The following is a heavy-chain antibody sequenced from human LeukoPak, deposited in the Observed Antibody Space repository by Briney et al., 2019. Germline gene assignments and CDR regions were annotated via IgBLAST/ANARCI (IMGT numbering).Heavy chain of an antibody. CDR1: GAIVSRNY. CDR2: IYGDNAT. Sequence: GPLRLSSASSGAIVSRNYMTWVRQAPGKGMEWVSLIYGDNATYCPDSVKGRFTISRDSSKNTLFVQMTSLRVEDTAVYYCARINRGDYFLDYWGQGTLGTVSS. CDR3: ARINRGDYFLDY. D-gene: IGHD2/OR15-2a*01. V-gene: IGHV3-53*01. J-gene: IGHJ4*02.